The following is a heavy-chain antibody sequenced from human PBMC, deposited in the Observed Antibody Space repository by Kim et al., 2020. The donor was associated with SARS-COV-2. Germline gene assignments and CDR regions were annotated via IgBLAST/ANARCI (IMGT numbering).Heavy chain of an antibody. Sequence: SETLSLTCVVFGASISSSSCWSWVRQPPGKGLEWIGEVDHSGTTSYNVSLKSRVTISVDKSKNQFSLRLNSVSSADTAVYYCARGVSSAWTLRAWFDPWGQGTLVTVSP. V-gene: IGHV4-4*02. D-gene: IGHD3-22*01. CDR1: GASISSSSC. CDR3: ARGVSSAWTLRAWFDP. CDR2: VDHSGTT. J-gene: IGHJ5*02.